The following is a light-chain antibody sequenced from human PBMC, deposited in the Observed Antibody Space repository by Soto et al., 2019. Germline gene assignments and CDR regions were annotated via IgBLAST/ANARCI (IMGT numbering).Light chain of an antibody. J-gene: IGKJ1*01. Sequence: DIVLTQSPVTLSLSPGDRATLACRASQSVSSYFLAWYQHKPGQAPRLLIYGASSRATGIPDRFSGSGSGTDFTLTISRLEPEDFAVYYCQQYGSSPTFGQGTKVDI. CDR1: QSVSSYF. V-gene: IGKV3-20*01. CDR3: QQYGSSPT. CDR2: GAS.